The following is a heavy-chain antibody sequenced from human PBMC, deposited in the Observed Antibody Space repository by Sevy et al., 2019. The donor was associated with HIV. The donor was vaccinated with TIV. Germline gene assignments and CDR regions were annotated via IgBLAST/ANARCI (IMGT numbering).Heavy chain of an antibody. D-gene: IGHD2-8*01. CDR3: ARVLGVYRSYYYYFAMDV. Sequence: GESLKISCAASGFTFSSYGMHWVRQAPGKGLEWVAVIWYDGSNKYYADSVKGRFTISGDNSKNTMYLEMNSLRVEDTAVYYCARVLGVYRSYYYYFAMDVWGQGTTVTVSS. CDR1: GFTFSSYG. V-gene: IGHV3-33*01. J-gene: IGHJ6*02. CDR2: IWYDGSNK.